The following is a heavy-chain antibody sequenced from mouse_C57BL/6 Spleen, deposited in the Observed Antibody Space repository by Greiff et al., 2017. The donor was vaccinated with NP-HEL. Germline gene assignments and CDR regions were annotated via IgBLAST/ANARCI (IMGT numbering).Heavy chain of an antibody. V-gene: IGHV1-42*01. CDR1: GYSFTGYY. D-gene: IGHD2-4*01. Sequence: VQLKQSGPELVKPGASVKISCKASGYSFTGYYMNWVKQSPEKSLEWIGEINPSTGGTTYNQKFKAKATLTVDKSSSTAYMQLKSLTSEDSAVYYCARVYYDYDVLSMDYWGQGTSVTVSS. CDR2: INPSTGGT. CDR3: ARVYYDYDVLSMDY. J-gene: IGHJ4*01.